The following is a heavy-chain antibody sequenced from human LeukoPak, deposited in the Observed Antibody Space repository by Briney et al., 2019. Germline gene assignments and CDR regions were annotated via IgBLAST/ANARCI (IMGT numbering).Heavy chain of an antibody. V-gene: IGHV3-33*01. J-gene: IGHJ4*02. CDR1: GFTFSSYG. D-gene: IGHD3-9*01. Sequence: GGSLRLSCAASGFTFSSYGMHWVRQAPGKGLEWVAVIWYDGSNKYYADSVKGRFTISRDNSKNTLYLQMNSLRAEDTAVYYCARDGTYYDILTPHFDYRGQGTLVTVSS. CDR2: IWYDGSNK. CDR3: ARDGTYYDILTPHFDY.